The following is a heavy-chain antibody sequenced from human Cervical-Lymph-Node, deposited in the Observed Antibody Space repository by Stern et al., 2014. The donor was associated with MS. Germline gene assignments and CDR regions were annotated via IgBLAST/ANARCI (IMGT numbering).Heavy chain of an antibody. J-gene: IGHJ5*01. CDR3: ARVTGRGTRQNWFDS. D-gene: IGHD1-26*01. CDR2: VYSDGTT. V-gene: IGHV4-59*01. Sequence: QVQLQESGPGLVKPSETVSLTCTVSGGSMSSKYWNWIRQPPGKGLEWIGYVYSDGTTNYTPSLKSRVIISLDTSTNQFSLSLTSVTAADTAVYYCARVTGRGTRQNWFDSWGQGTLVTVSS. CDR1: GGSMSSKY.